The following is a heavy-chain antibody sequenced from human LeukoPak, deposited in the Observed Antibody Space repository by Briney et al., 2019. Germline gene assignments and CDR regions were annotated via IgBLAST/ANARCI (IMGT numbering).Heavy chain of an antibody. Sequence: GGSLRLSCAASGFTFSSYGMHWVRQAPGKGLEWVAVISYDGSNKYYADSVKGRFTISRDNSKNTLYLQMNSLRAEDTAVYYCAKLSGSQQIIDYWGQGTLVTVSS. CDR1: GFTFSSYG. V-gene: IGHV3-30*18. CDR3: AKLSGSQQIIDY. D-gene: IGHD3-22*01. J-gene: IGHJ4*02. CDR2: ISYDGSNK.